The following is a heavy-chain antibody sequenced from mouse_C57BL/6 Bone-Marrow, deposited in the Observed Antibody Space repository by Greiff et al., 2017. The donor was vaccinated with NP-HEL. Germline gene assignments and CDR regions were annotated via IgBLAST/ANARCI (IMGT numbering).Heavy chain of an antibody. V-gene: IGHV1-26*01. CDR1: GYTFTDYY. D-gene: IGHD1-1*01. CDR2: INPNNGGT. Sequence: VQLQQSGPELVKPGASVKISCKASGYTFTDYYMNWVKQSHGKSLEWIGDINPNNGGTSYNQKFKGKATLTVDKSSSTAYMELRSLTSEDSAVYYCAREGSSYDWGQGTTLTVSS. J-gene: IGHJ2*01. CDR3: AREGSSYD.